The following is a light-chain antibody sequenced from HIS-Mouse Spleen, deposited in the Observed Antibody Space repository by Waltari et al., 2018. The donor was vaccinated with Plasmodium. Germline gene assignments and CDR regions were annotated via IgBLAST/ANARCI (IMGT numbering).Light chain of an antibody. CDR3: CSYAGSSTNWV. CDR2: EGS. V-gene: IGLV2-23*01. Sequence: QSALTQPASVSGSPGQSITISCTGTSSDVGSYHLVSWYQQHPGKAPKLMIYEGSKRSSGVSNRFSGSKSGNTASLTISGLQAEDEADYYCCSYAGSSTNWVFGGGTKLTVL. CDR1: SSDVGSYHL. J-gene: IGLJ3*02.